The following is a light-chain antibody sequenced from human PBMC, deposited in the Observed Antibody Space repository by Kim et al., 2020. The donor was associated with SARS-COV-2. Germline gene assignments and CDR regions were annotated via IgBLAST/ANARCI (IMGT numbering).Light chain of an antibody. CDR3: QQYYFTPIT. Sequence: ATNNCRSDQSSLYTSNKKKFLAWYQQKPGQPPRLLIYWASIRKPGVPERFSGGGAGTDFTLTITDLQAEDVAVYYCQQYYFTPITFGQGTRLEIK. CDR1: QSSLYTSNKKKF. CDR2: WAS. J-gene: IGKJ5*01. V-gene: IGKV4-1*01.